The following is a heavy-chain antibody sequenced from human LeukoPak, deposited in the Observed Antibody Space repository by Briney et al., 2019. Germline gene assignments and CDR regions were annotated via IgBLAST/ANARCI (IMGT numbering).Heavy chain of an antibody. CDR3: ARAEIRITMVRGVTPSDY. V-gene: IGHV3-7*04. J-gene: IGHJ4*02. CDR1: GFTFSSYW. CDR2: IKQDGSEK. Sequence: GGSLRLSCAASGFTFSSYWMSWVRQAPGKGLEWVANIKQDGSEKYYVDSVKGRFTISRDNAKNSLYLQMNSLRAEDTAVYYCARAEIRITMVRGVTPSDYWGQGTLVTVSS. D-gene: IGHD3-10*01.